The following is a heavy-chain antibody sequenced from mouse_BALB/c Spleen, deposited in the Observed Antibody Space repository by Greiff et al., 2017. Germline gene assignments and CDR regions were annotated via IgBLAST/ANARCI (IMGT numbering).Heavy chain of an antibody. V-gene: IGHV5-9*03. J-gene: IGHJ1*01. Sequence: EVHLVESGGGLVKPGGSLKLSCAASGFTFSSYTMSWVRQTPEKRLEWVATISSGGGNTYYPDSVKGRFTISRDNAKNNLYLLMSSLRSEDTALYYCARGYGYFDVWGAGTTVTVSS. CDR2: ISSGGGNT. CDR3: ARGYGYFDV. CDR1: GFTFSSYT.